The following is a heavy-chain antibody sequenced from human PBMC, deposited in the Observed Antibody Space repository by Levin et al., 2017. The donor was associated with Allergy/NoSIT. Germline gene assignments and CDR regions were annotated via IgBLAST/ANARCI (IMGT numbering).Heavy chain of an antibody. CDR3: ARGYYSSSSQVPSDGMDV. V-gene: IGHV1-18*01. CDR1: GYTFTSYG. D-gene: IGHD6-13*01. J-gene: IGHJ6*02. Sequence: GESLKISCKASGYTFTSYGISWVRQAPGQGLEWMGWISAYNGNTNYAQKLQGRVTMTTDTSTSTAYMELRSLRSDDTAVYYCARGYYSSSSQVPSDGMDVWGQGTTVTVSS. CDR2: ISAYNGNT.